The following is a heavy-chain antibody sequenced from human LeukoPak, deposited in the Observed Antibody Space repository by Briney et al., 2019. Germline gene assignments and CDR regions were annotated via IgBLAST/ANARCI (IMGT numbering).Heavy chain of an antibody. CDR1: GYTFTSYG. D-gene: IGHD3-10*01. Sequence: ASVKVSCKASGYTFTSYGISWVRQAPGQGLEWMGWISAYNGNTNYAQKLQGRVTMTTDTSTSTAYVELRSLRSDDTAVYYCARDKSAGADTGSSFYYWGQGALVTVSS. CDR2: ISAYNGNT. J-gene: IGHJ4*02. CDR3: ARDKSAGADTGSSFYY. V-gene: IGHV1-18*01.